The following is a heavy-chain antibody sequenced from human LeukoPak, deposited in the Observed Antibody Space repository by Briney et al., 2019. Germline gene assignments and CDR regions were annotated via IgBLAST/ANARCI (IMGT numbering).Heavy chain of an antibody. V-gene: IGHV1-2*02. CDR2: INPNSGVT. CDR1: GYTFTSYY. Sequence: GASVKVSCKASGYTFTSYYMHWVRQAPGQGLEWMGWINPNSGVTNYAQKFQGRVTMTRDTSISTAYMEVSRLISDDTAVYYCALGAPIPYSSSWNYWGQGTLVTVSS. D-gene: IGHD6-13*01. CDR3: ALGAPIPYSSSWNY. J-gene: IGHJ4*02.